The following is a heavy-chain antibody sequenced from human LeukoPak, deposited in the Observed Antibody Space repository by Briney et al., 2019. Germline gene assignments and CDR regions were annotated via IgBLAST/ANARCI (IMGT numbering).Heavy chain of an antibody. J-gene: IGHJ4*02. CDR3: ASGALWFGELSPSFDY. D-gene: IGHD3-10*01. Sequence: ASVKVSCKASGYTFTSYGISWVRQAPGQGLEWMGWISAYNGNTNYAQKLQGRVTMTTDTSTSTAYMELRSLRSDDTAVYYCASGALWFGELSPSFDYWGQGTLVTVSS. CDR1: GYTFTSYG. CDR2: ISAYNGNT. V-gene: IGHV1-18*01.